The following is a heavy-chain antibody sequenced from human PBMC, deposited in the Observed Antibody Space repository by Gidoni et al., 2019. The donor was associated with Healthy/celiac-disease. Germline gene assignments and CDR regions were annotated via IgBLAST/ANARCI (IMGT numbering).Heavy chain of an antibody. CDR2: IYSGGST. J-gene: IGHJ4*02. D-gene: IGHD3-10*01. CDR3: ARGGEGGDY. V-gene: IGHV3-53*04. Sequence: EVQLVESGGGLVQPGGSLRLSCAASGFTVSSNYMSWVRQAPGKGLEWVSVIYSGGSTYYADSGKGRFPISRHNSKNPLYLQMNSLKAEETPVYYCARGGEGGDYWGQGTLVTVSS. CDR1: GFTVSSNY.